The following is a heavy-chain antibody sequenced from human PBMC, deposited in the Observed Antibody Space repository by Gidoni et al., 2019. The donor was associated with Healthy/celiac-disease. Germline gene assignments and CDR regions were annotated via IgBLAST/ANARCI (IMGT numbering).Heavy chain of an antibody. V-gene: IGHV3-23*01. CDR2: ISGSGGST. CDR3: AKDRLESDYYYYGMDV. D-gene: IGHD1-1*01. Sequence: EVQLLESGGGLVQPGGSLRLSCAASGFTFTSYAMSWVRQAPGKGLEWVSAISGSGGSTYYADSVKGRFTISRDNSKNTLYLQMNSLRAEDTAVYYCAKDRLESDYYYYGMDVWGQGTTVTVSS. J-gene: IGHJ6*02. CDR1: GFTFTSYA.